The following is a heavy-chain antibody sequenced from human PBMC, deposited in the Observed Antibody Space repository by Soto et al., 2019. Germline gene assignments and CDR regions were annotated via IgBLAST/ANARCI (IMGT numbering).Heavy chain of an antibody. CDR1: GGTFSSYA. CDR2: IIPIFGTA. D-gene: IGHD5-18*01. V-gene: IGHV1-69*13. J-gene: IGHJ6*02. CDR3: ARGNSYGSYYYYGMDV. Sequence: SVKVSCKASGGTFSSYAISWVRQAPGQGLEWMGGIIPIFGTANYAQKFQGRVTITADESTSTAYMELSSLRSEDTAVYYCARGNSYGSYYYYGMDVWGQGTTVTVSS.